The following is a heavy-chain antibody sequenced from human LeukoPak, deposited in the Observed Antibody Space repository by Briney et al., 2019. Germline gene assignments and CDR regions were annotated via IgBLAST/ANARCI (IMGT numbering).Heavy chain of an antibody. Sequence: GGSLRLSCAASGFTFSSYAMHWVRQPPGKGLEWVAVISYDGSNENHADSVKGRFTISRDNSKNTLSLQMNSLRAEDTAVYYCARLDEAFDNWGQGTLVTVSS. D-gene: IGHD5-24*01. CDR2: ISYDGSNE. V-gene: IGHV3-30-3*01. CDR3: ARLDEAFDN. CDR1: GFTFSSYA. J-gene: IGHJ4*02.